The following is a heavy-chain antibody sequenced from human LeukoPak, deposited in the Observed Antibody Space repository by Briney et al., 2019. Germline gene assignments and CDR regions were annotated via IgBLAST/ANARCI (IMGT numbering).Heavy chain of an antibody. CDR1: GYTFTSYG. CDR3: ARTSGESGYESNPDY. CDR2: ISAYNGNT. D-gene: IGHD5-12*01. V-gene: IGHV1-18*01. Sequence: GASVKVSCKASGYTFTSYGISWVRQAPGQGLEWMGWISAYNGNTNYAQKLQGRVTMTIDTSTSTAYMELRSLRSDDTAVYYCARTSGESGYESNPDYWGQGTLVTVSS. J-gene: IGHJ4*02.